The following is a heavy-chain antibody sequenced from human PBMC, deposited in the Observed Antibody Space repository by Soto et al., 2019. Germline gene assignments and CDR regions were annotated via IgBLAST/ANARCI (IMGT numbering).Heavy chain of an antibody. CDR1: GFTFSNYD. D-gene: IGHD2-15*01. CDR2: ISYGGSDK. CDR3: ATDWGCCSGTNCGLFDY. J-gene: IGHJ4*02. Sequence: QVQLVESGGGVVQPGRSLRLSCTASGFTFSNYDMHWVRQAPGKGLEWVALISYGGSDKYYLDSVKGRFTISRDNSKNTLYLHMYSLGTDDTSVYYCATDWGCCSGTNCGLFDYWGQGVVVTVSS. V-gene: IGHV3-30*03.